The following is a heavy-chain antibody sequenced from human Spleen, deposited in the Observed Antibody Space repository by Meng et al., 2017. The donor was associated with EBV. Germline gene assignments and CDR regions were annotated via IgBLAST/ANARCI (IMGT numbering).Heavy chain of an antibody. CDR1: GYTFTSLA. D-gene: IGHD5-12*01. Sequence: QVHLVQSGAEVKKPGASMKVSCKASGYTFTSLAVHWVRQAPGQRLEWMGRINVANGITKYSQKFQGRVTITRDTSANTVSMELNSLKSEDTAVFYCARDMSGSNGFDYWGQGTLVTVSS. CDR3: ARDMSGSNGFDY. J-gene: IGHJ4*02. CDR2: INVANGIT. V-gene: IGHV1-3*01.